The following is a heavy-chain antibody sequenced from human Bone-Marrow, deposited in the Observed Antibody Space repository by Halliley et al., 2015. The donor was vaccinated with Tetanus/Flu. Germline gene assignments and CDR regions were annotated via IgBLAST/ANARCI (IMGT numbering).Heavy chain of an antibody. D-gene: IGHD1-26*01. J-gene: IGHJ6*02. CDR2: ISSINYM. CDR3: ARDPGLGRYPFGMDV. V-gene: IGHV3-21*01. Sequence: SSISSINYMKYEDSVKGRVTISRDDAKNSVYLEMNSLRVEDTGVYYCARDPGLGRYPFGMDVWGQGTTVTVSS.